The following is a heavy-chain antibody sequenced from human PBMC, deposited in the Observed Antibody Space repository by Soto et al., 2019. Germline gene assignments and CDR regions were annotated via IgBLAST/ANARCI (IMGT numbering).Heavy chain of an antibody. Sequence: GGSLRLSCAASGFRFGEHSMNWVRQAPGKGLEWLSYITSSGDSIYYADSVKGRFTVSRDNAKNSLFLHMNSLRDDDTAVYYCARSPKGSMVTSWGQGTLVTVSS. D-gene: IGHD2-21*02. CDR1: GFRFGEHS. J-gene: IGHJ4*02. V-gene: IGHV3-48*02. CDR3: ARSPKGSMVTS. CDR2: ITSSGDSI.